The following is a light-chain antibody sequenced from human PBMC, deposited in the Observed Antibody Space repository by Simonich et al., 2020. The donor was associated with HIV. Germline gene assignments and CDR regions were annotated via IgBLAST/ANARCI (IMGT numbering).Light chain of an antibody. V-gene: IGKV4-1*01. CDR3: QQYYSPLLT. CDR2: WAS. CDR1: QSVLYISNNQNF. J-gene: IGKJ4*01. Sequence: DIVMTQSPDSLAVSLVDRATINCKSSQSVLYISNNQNFLAWYQQKPGQPPKLLIYWASTRESGVPDRFSGGGSGTDFTLTSSSLQAEDVAVYYCQQYYSPLLTFGGGTKVEIK.